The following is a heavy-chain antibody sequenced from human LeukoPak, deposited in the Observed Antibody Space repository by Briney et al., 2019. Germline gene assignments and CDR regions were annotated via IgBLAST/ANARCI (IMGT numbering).Heavy chain of an antibody. D-gene: IGHD3-10*01. CDR2: ISAHNGNT. V-gene: IGHV1-18*01. CDR1: GYTFTSFG. J-gene: IGHJ5*02. Sequence: ASVTVSFKASGYTFTSFGVSWVRQAPGQGLEWMGWISAHNGNTNYAQKLQGRVTMTTDTSTSTAYMELRSLRSDDTAVYYCARVHYYGSGGRNWFDPWGQGTLVTVSS. CDR3: ARVHYYGSGGRNWFDP.